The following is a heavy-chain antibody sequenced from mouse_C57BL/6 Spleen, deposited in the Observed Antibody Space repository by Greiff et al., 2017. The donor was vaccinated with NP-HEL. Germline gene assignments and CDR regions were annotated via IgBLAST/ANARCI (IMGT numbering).Heavy chain of an antibody. D-gene: IGHD2-2*01. Sequence: VQLQQSGPELVKPGASVKISCKASGYTFTDYYMNWVKQSHGKSLEWIGDINPNNGGTSYNQKFKGKATLTVDKSSSTAYMELRSLTSEDSAVYYCASPRYGYDDQSYFDYWGQGTTLTVSS. CDR2: INPNNGGT. CDR3: ASPRYGYDDQSYFDY. CDR1: GYTFTDYY. J-gene: IGHJ2*01. V-gene: IGHV1-26*01.